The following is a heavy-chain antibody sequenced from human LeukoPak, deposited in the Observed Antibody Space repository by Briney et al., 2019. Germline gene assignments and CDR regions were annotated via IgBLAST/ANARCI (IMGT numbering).Heavy chain of an antibody. Sequence: GGSLRLSCVVSGVSVSNNFITWVRQAPGKGLEWVAVIWYDGSNKYYADSVKGRFTISRDNSKNTLYLQMNSLRAEDTAVYYCARDVHYDFWSGYPSYGMDVWGQGTTVTVSS. V-gene: IGHV3-33*08. CDR3: ARDVHYDFWSGYPSYGMDV. J-gene: IGHJ6*02. CDR2: IWYDGSNK. D-gene: IGHD3-3*01. CDR1: GVSVSNNF.